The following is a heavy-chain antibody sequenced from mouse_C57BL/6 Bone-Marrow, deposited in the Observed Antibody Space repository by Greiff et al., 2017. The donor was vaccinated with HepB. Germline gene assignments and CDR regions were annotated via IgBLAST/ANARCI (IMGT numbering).Heavy chain of an antibody. CDR2: INYDGSST. CDR3: ARGIYYYGSSYAMDY. V-gene: IGHV5-16*01. J-gene: IGHJ4*01. D-gene: IGHD1-1*01. Sequence: EVKLMESEGGLVQPGSSMKLSCTASGFTFSDYYMAWVRQVPEKGLEWVANINYDGSSTYYLDSLKSRFIISRDNAKNILYLQMSSLKSEDTATYYCARGIYYYGSSYAMDYWGQGTSVTVSS. CDR1: GFTFSDYY.